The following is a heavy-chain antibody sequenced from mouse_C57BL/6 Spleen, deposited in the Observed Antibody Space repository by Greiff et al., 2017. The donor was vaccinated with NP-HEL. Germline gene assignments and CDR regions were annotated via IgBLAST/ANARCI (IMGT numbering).Heavy chain of an antibody. J-gene: IGHJ3*01. V-gene: IGHV1-81*01. CDR3: ARKETAQAFAY. CDR1: GYTFTSYG. D-gene: IGHD3-2*02. Sequence: VQGVESGAELARPGASVKLSCKASGYTFTSYGISWVKQRTGQGLEWIGEIYPRSGNTYYNEKFKGKATLTADKSSSTAYMELRSLTSEDSAVYFCARKETAQAFAYWGQGTLVTVSA. CDR2: IYPRSGNT.